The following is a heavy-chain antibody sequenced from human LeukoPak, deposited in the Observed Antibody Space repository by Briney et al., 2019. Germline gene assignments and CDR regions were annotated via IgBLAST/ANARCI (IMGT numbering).Heavy chain of an antibody. CDR1: GFTFGNSW. J-gene: IGHJ3*01. Sequence: SGGSLRLSCAASGFTFGNSWVHWVRPAPGKGLVWVSLINADGSTTTYADSVKGRFTISRDNARNTLSLQMNSLTIEDTAVYYCVVVVEPPDSDGFDVWGQGTMITVSS. D-gene: IGHD1-14*01. V-gene: IGHV3-74*01. CDR2: INADGSTT. CDR3: VVVVEPPDSDGFDV.